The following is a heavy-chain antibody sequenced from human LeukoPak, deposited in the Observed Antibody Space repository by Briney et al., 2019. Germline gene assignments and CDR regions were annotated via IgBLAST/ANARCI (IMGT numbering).Heavy chain of an antibody. Sequence: GGSLRLSCAASGFTFSTYSMNWVRQAPGKGQEWVSSISSSSSYIYYADSVKGRFTISRDNAKKSVYLQMNSLRAEDTAVYYCARAYSERYGLGYYYMDVWGKGTTVTISS. J-gene: IGHJ6*03. D-gene: IGHD1-26*01. CDR1: GFTFSTYS. CDR3: ARAYSERYGLGYYYMDV. CDR2: ISSSSSYI. V-gene: IGHV3-21*01.